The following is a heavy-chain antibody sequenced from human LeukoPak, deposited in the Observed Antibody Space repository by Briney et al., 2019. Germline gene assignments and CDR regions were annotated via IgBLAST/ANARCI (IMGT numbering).Heavy chain of an antibody. CDR3: ARALLPNIVVVTAMNY. CDR1: GFTLSSYA. J-gene: IGHJ4*02. CDR2: ISYDGSNK. D-gene: IGHD2-21*02. V-gene: IGHV3-30-3*01. Sequence: GGSLRLSCAASGFTLSSYAMPWVRQAPGKGLEWVAVISYDGSNKYYADSVKGRFTISRDNSKNTLYLQMNSLRAEDTAVYYCARALLPNIVVVTAMNYWGQGTLVTVSS.